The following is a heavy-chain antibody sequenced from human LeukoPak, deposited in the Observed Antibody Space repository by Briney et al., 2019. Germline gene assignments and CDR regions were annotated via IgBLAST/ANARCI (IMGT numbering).Heavy chain of an antibody. CDR1: GFTFDDYA. J-gene: IGHJ4*02. CDR2: ISWNSGPI. Sequence: PGGSLRLSCAASGFTFDDYAMHWVRQAPGKGLEWVSGISWNSGPIGYADSVKGRFTISRDNAKNSLYLQMNSLRAEDTALYYCAKRGSGWAFDYWGQGTLVTVSS. V-gene: IGHV3-9*01. D-gene: IGHD6-19*01. CDR3: AKRGSGWAFDY.